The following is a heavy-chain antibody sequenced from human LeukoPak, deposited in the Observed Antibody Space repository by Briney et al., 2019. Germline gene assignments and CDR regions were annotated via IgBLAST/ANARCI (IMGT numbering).Heavy chain of an antibody. Sequence: SETLSLTCSVGGGSISSYYWSWLRQPAGKGLGWVGYIYYSGSTYYKPSLKSRVTISVDTSKNQFSLRLSSVTAADTAVYYCARVTGYVVEDYFDYWGQGTLVTVSS. D-gene: IGHD2-15*01. CDR1: GGSISSYY. CDR2: IYYSGST. J-gene: IGHJ4*02. V-gene: IGHV4-59*01. CDR3: ARVTGYVVEDYFDY.